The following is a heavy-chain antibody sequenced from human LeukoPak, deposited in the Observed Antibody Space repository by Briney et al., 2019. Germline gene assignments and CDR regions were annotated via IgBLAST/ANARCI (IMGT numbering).Heavy chain of an antibody. J-gene: IGHJ4*02. CDR3: AEPEGGYYDIRPD. CDR1: GFIFSNYV. V-gene: IGHV3-23*01. Sequence: PGGSLRLSCAASGFIFSNYVMTWVRQAPGKGLEWVSSIHNNGGTTYYADSVKGRFTISRDNSKNTLYLQMNSLRAEDTAVYYCAEPEGGYYDIRPDWGQGTLVTVSS. CDR2: IHNNGGTT. D-gene: IGHD3-22*01.